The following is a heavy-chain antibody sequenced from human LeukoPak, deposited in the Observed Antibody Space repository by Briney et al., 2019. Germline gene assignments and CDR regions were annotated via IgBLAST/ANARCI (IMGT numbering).Heavy chain of an antibody. Sequence: AGESLKISCKGSGYRFTSYWIGWVRPMPGKGLEWMGIIYPGDSDTRYSPSFQGQVTISADKSISTAYLQWSSLKASDTAMYYCARHSSGYSYGFGSSLHFDYWGQGTLVTVSS. CDR1: GYRFTSYW. D-gene: IGHD5-18*01. CDR3: ARHSSGYSYGFGSSLHFDY. CDR2: IYPGDSDT. J-gene: IGHJ4*02. V-gene: IGHV5-51*01.